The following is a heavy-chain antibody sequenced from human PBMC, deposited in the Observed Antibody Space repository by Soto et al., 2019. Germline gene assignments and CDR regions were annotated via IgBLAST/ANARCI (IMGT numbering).Heavy chain of an antibody. CDR1: GGTFSSYA. D-gene: IGHD5-12*01. V-gene: IGHV1-69*01. Sequence: QVQLVQSGAEVKKPGSSVKVSCKASGGTFSSYAISWVRQAPGQGLEWMGGIIPIFGTANYAQKFQGRVTITADESTGTADMELSSLRSEDTAVYDCARVRRPHSGCGFGWFDPWGQGTLVTVSS. CDR2: IIPIFGTA. CDR3: ARVRRPHSGCGFGWFDP. J-gene: IGHJ5*02.